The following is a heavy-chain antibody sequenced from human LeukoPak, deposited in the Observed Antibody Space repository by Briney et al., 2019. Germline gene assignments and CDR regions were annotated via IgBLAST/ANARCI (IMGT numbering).Heavy chain of an antibody. J-gene: IGHJ4*02. CDR2: TRNKANSYTT. V-gene: IGHV3-72*01. CDR3: ARVLGYSGYDLAY. Sequence: GGSLRLSCAASGFTFSDHYMDWVRQAPGKGLEWVGRTRNKANSYTTEYAASVKGRFTISRDDSKSSLYLQMNSLKSEDTAVYYCARVLGYSGYDLAYWGQGTLVTVSS. D-gene: IGHD5-12*01. CDR1: GFTFSDHY.